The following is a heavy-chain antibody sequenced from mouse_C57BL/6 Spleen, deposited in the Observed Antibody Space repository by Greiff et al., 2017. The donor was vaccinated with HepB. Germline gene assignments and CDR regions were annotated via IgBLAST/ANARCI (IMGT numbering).Heavy chain of an antibody. V-gene: IGHV5-4*01. CDR1: GFTFSSYA. Sequence: EVQLVESGGGLVKPGGSLKLSCAASGFTFSSYAMSWVRQTPEKRLEWVATISDGGSYTYYPDNVKGRFTISRDNAKNNLYLQMSHLKSEDTAMYYCARDPYDGYLFAYWGQGTLVTVSA. CDR3: ARDPYDGYLFAY. D-gene: IGHD2-3*01. CDR2: ISDGGSYT. J-gene: IGHJ3*01.